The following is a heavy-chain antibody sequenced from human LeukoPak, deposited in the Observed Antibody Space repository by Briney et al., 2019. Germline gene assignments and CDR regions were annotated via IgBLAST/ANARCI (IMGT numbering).Heavy chain of an antibody. Sequence: GGSLRLSCAASGFTFDDYGMSWVRQAPGKWLEWVSGINWNGGSTGYADSVKGRFTISRDNAKNSLYLQMNSLRAEDTALYYCARGDYDTAMVRGAFDIWGQGTMVTVSS. CDR1: GFTFDDYG. V-gene: IGHV3-20*04. CDR3: ARGDYDTAMVRGAFDI. J-gene: IGHJ3*02. CDR2: INWNGGST. D-gene: IGHD5-18*01.